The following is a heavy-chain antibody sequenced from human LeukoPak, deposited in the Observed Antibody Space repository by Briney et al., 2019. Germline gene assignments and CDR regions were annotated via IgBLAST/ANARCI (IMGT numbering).Heavy chain of an antibody. CDR1: GGSISTYY. J-gene: IGHJ4*02. Sequence: SETLSLTCTVSGGSISTYYWSWIRQPAGKGLEWIGRIRTSGNSDYNPSLKSRVNMSVDTYKNQFSLKVRSVTAADTAVYYCAREGSATARPFVSNDYWGQGTLVTVSS. CDR3: AREGSATARPFVSNDY. CDR2: IRTSGNS. V-gene: IGHV4-4*07. D-gene: IGHD6-6*01.